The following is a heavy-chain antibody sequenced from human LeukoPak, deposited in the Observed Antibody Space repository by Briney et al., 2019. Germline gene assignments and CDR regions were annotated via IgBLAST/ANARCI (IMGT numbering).Heavy chain of an antibody. CDR2: INPNSGGT. CDR1: GYTFTGYY. V-gene: IGHV1-2*02. Sequence: GAPVKVSCKASGYTFTGYYMHWVRQAPGQGLEWMGWINPNSGGTNYAQKFQGRVTMTRDTSISTAYMELSRLRSDDTAVYYCARNYDSSGYYFGNDAFDIWGQGTMVTVSS. CDR3: ARNYDSSGYYFGNDAFDI. J-gene: IGHJ3*02. D-gene: IGHD3-22*01.